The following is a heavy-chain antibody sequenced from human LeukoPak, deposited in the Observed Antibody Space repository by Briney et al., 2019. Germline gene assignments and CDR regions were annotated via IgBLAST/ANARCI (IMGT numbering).Heavy chain of an antibody. CDR2: IYYSGRT. V-gene: IGHV4-59*01. Sequence: PSETLSLTCTVSGGSISSYYWTWIRQPPGKGLEWIGFIYYSGRTNYNPSLKSRVTISVDTSKNQFSLKLSSVTAADTAVYSCARVRNYYETSGYYALDYWGQGTLVTVSS. J-gene: IGHJ4*02. CDR3: ARVRNYYETSGYYALDY. CDR1: GGSISSYY. D-gene: IGHD3-22*01.